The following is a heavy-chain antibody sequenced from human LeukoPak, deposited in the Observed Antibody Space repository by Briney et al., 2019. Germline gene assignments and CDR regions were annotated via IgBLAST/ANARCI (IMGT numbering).Heavy chain of an antibody. CDR2: ISGSGSGGST. Sequence: GGSLRLSCAASGFTFSSSAMSWVRQAPGKGLEWVSNISGSGSGGSTYYADSVKGQFTISRDNSKNTLYLQMNSLRAEDTAVYYCAELGITMIGGVWGKGTTVTISS. CDR3: AELGITMIGGV. V-gene: IGHV3-23*01. CDR1: GFTFSSSA. D-gene: IGHD3-10*02. J-gene: IGHJ6*04.